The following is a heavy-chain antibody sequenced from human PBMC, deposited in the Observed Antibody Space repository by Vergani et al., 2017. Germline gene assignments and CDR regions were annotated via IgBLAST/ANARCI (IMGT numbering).Heavy chain of an antibody. CDR3: TTDLLPYSSGWYYYYYGMDV. V-gene: IGHV3-15*01. D-gene: IGHD6-19*01. CDR2: IKSKTDGGTT. J-gene: IGHJ6*02. Sequence: EVQLVESGGGLVKPGGSLRLSCAASGFTFSNAWMSWVRQAPGKGLEWVGRIKSKTDGGTTDYAAPVKVRFTISRDDSKNTLYLQMNSLKTEDTAVYYCTTDLLPYSSGWYYYYYGMDVWGQGTTVTVSS. CDR1: GFTFSNAW.